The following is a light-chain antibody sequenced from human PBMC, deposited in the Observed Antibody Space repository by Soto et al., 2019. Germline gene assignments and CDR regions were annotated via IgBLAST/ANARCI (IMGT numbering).Light chain of an antibody. Sequence: EVVMTQLPATLSVSPGERVSLSCRASQSVADKLAWYQQKPGQAPRLLIYAASSRAAGIPTRFSGSGSGTDFTLTISSLQPEDFAVYYCQQYDDWPPFTFAQGTRLDI. CDR2: AAS. CDR3: QQYDDWPPFT. V-gene: IGKV3-15*01. J-gene: IGKJ2*01. CDR1: QSVADK.